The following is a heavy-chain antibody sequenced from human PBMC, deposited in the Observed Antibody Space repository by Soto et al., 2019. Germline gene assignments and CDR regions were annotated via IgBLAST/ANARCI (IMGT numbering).Heavy chain of an antibody. Sequence: SVKVSCKASGGTFSSYAISSVRQAPGQGLEWMGGIIPIFGTANYAQKLQGRVTITADESTSTAYMELSSLRSEDTAVYYCARDRKYSSHDAFDIWGQGTMVTVS. CDR1: GGTFSSYA. J-gene: IGHJ3*02. V-gene: IGHV1-69*13. D-gene: IGHD6-6*01. CDR3: ARDRKYSSHDAFDI. CDR2: IIPIFGTA.